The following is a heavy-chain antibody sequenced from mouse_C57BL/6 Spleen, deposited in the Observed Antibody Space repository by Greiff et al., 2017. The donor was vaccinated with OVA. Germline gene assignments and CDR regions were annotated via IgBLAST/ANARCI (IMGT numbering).Heavy chain of an antibody. J-gene: IGHJ1*03. Sequence: EVQRVESEGGLVQPGSSMKLSCTASGFTFSDYYMAWVRQVPEKGLEWVANINYDGSSTYYLDSLKSRFIISRDNAKNILYLQMSSLKSEDTATYYCARDRDDYDGYWYFDVWGTGTTVTVSS. CDR3: ARDRDDYDGYWYFDV. CDR1: GFTFSDYY. CDR2: INYDGSST. V-gene: IGHV5-16*01. D-gene: IGHD2-4*01.